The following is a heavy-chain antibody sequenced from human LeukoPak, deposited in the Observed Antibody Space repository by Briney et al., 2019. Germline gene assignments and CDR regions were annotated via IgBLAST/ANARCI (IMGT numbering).Heavy chain of an antibody. CDR3: AKDPGTWAY. CDR1: GFTFSSYS. D-gene: IGHD1-1*01. Sequence: PGGSLRLSCAASGFTFSSYSMSWVRQAPGKGLDWVSVISGSGGATYHADSMAGSSTLCRDTSNNSLYLQMNCLTTAETAIYCWAKDPGTWAYWGQGTLVTVSS. V-gene: IGHV3-23*01. CDR2: ISGSGGAT. J-gene: IGHJ4*02.